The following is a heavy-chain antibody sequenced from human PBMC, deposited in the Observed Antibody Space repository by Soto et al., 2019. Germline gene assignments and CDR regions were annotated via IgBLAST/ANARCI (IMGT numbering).Heavy chain of an antibody. J-gene: IGHJ6*02. V-gene: IGHV1-69*13. Sequence: GASVKVSCKASGCTFSSYAIRWVRQAPGQGLEWMGGIIPIFGTANYAQKFKGRVTITADESTSTAYMELSSLRSEDTAVYYCARAREMATIRYYYYGMDVWGQGTTVTVSS. CDR2: IIPIFGTA. D-gene: IGHD5-12*01. CDR3: ARAREMATIRYYYYGMDV. CDR1: GCTFSSYA.